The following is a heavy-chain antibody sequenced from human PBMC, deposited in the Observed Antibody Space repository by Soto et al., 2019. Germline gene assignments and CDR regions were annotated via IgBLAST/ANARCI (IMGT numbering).Heavy chain of an antibody. V-gene: IGHV3-30*04. Sequence: QVQLVESGGGVVQPGRSLRLSCAASGFTFSSYAIHWVRQAPGKGLEWVALISYDGRNKYYADSVKGRFTISRDNSKNTLCLQMNSLRAEDTAVYYCARGYSSSSAAFDYWGQGTLVTVSS. CDR3: ARGYSSSSAAFDY. D-gene: IGHD6-13*01. J-gene: IGHJ4*02. CDR2: ISYDGRNK. CDR1: GFTFSSYA.